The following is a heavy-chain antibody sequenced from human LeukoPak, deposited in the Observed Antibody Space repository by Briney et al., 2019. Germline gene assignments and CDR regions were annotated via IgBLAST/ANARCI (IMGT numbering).Heavy chain of an antibody. D-gene: IGHD2-2*01. CDR1: GYTFTSYG. J-gene: IGHJ6*02. Sequence: ASVKVSCKASGYTFTSYGITWVRQAPGQGLEWMGWISAYNGDTNYAQKFQDRVTMTTDTSTNTAYMELRSLRSDDTAVYYCARGGWTIVVVPAFYGMDVWGQGTRSPSP. CDR3: ARGGWTIVVVPAFYGMDV. V-gene: IGHV1-18*01. CDR2: ISAYNGDT.